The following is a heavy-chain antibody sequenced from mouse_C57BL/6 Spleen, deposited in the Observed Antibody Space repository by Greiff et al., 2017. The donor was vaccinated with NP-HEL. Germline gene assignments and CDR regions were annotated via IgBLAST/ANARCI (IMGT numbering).Heavy chain of an antibody. CDR1: GYTFTSYW. J-gene: IGHJ2*01. CDR2: IDPSDSYT. Sequence: QVQLQQPGAELVMPGASVKLSCKASGYTFTSYWMHWVKQRPEQGLEWIGEIDPSDSYTNYNQKFKGKSTLTVDKSSSTAYMQLSSLTSEDSAVYYCARGEVISYYFDYWGQGTTLTVSS. V-gene: IGHV1-69*01. CDR3: ARGEVISYYFDY. D-gene: IGHD2-13*01.